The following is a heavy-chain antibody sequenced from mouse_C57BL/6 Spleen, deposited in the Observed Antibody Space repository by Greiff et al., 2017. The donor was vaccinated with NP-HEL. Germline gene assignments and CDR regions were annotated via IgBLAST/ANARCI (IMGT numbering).Heavy chain of an antibody. CDR1: GYTFTSYW. D-gene: IGHD1-1*01. CDR2: IDPSDSYT. Sequence: VKLQQPGAELVMPGASVKLSCKASGYTFTSYWMHWVKQRPGQGLEWIGEIDPSDSYTNYNQKFKGKSTLTVDKSSSTAYMQLSSLTSEDSAVYYCARSTTVVATGFDYWGQGTTLTVSS. CDR3: ARSTTVVATGFDY. J-gene: IGHJ2*01. V-gene: IGHV1-69*01.